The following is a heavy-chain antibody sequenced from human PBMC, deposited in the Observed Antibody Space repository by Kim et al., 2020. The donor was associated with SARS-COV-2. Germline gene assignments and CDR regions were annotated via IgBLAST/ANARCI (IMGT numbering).Heavy chain of an antibody. V-gene: IGHV3-30*04. J-gene: IGHJ3*02. CDR3: ARDKGYYGDYETPDTSDI. CDR1: GFIFSNYA. D-gene: IGHD4-17*01. CDR2: ISNEEYYK. Sequence: GGSLRLSCEGSGFIFSNYAVDWVRQAPGKGLEWVAVISNEEYYKYYSDSVKGRFTISRDNSKNTVYLQMNSLRPEDTAVYYCARDKGYYGDYETPDTSDIWGQGTVVTVSS.